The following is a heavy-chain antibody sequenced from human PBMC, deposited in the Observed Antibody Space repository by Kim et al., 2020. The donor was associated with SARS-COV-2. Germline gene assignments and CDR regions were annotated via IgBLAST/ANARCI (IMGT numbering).Heavy chain of an antibody. J-gene: IGHJ5*02. CDR1: GGSISSSSYY. CDR2: IYYSGST. V-gene: IGHV4-39*01. D-gene: IGHD3-3*01. CDR3: ASPIRFGGGRGWFDP. Sequence: SETLSLTSTVSGGSISSSSYYWGWIRQPPGKGLEWIGSIYYSGSTYYNPSLKSRVTISVDTSKNQFSLKLSSVTAADTAVYYCASPIRFGGGRGWFDPWGQGTLVTVSS.